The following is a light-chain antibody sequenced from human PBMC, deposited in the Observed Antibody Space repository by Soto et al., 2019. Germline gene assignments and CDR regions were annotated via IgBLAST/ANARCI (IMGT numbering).Light chain of an antibody. J-gene: IGKJ1*01. CDR3: QQRYSWLRV. CDR1: QSVSSS. V-gene: IGKV3-11*01. CDR2: SGY. Sequence: FVVTQSPDTLSLSPGEKATLSCRASQSVSSSVAWYQHKPGQSPRLVVYSGYKRSPGIPARFSGSGSGTDFTLTISSLESDDFAIYYCQQRYSWLRVFGPGTKVEVK.